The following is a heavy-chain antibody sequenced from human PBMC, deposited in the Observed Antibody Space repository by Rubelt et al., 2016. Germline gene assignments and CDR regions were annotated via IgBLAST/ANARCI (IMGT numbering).Heavy chain of an antibody. J-gene: IGHJ3*01. V-gene: IGHV3-23*04. Sequence: EVQLVGSGGGLVQPGGSLRLSCAASGFTFRNYALSWVRQAPGKGREGVSAISGGGGSTYSADSAKGRFTASRDNSKNTLDLQVNGLGAEDTAIYYCARVGVAGYDAFDVWGQGTMVTVSS. CDR1: GFTFRNYA. CDR3: ARVGVAGYDAFDV. D-gene: IGHD6-19*01. CDR2: ISGGGGST.